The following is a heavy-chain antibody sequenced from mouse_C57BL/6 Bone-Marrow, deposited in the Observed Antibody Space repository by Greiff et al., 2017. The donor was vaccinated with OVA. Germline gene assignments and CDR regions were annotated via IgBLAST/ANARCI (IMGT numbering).Heavy chain of an antibody. CDR1: GFNIKDYY. D-gene: IGHD1-1*01. CDR3: ARPLITTVVATDFDY. V-gene: IGHV14-2*01. CDR2: IDPEDGET. J-gene: IGHJ2*01. Sequence: VHVKQSGAELVKPGASVKLSCTASGFNIKDYYMHWVKQRTEQGLEWIGRIDPEDGETKYAPKFQGKATITADTSSNTAYLQLSSLTSEDTAVYYCARPLITTVVATDFDYWGQGTTLTVSS.